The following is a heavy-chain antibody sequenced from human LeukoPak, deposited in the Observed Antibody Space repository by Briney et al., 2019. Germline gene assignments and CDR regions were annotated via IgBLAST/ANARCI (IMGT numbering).Heavy chain of an antibody. CDR1: GYTLTELS. Sequence: ASVKVSCKVSGYTLTELSMHWVRQALGKGPEGMGGFDPEDGETIYAQKFQGRVTMTEDTSTDTAYMELSSLRSEDTAVYYCATKADYGSGSYSLDYWGQGTLVTVSS. CDR3: ATKADYGSGSYSLDY. V-gene: IGHV1-24*01. CDR2: FDPEDGET. J-gene: IGHJ4*02. D-gene: IGHD3-10*01.